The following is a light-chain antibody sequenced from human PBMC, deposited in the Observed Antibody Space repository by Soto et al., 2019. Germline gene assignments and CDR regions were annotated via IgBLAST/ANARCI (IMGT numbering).Light chain of an antibody. CDR1: GSDVGGYNF. CDR3: SSYTSSGTLVV. J-gene: IGLJ2*01. Sequence: QSALTQPASVSGSPGQSITISCTGTGSDVGGYNFVSWYQQYPGKAPRLMIYDVSNRPSGVSNRFSGSKSGNTASLTISGLQAEDEADYYCSSYTSSGTLVVFGGGTKLTVL. V-gene: IGLV2-14*03. CDR2: DVS.